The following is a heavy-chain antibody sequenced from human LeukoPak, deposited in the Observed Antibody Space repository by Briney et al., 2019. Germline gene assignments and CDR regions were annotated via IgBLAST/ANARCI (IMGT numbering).Heavy chain of an antibody. D-gene: IGHD6-13*01. CDR1: GFTFSSHW. V-gene: IGHV3-7*03. CDR2: INQGGNDR. J-gene: IGHJ4*02. CDR3: VRDNPRQQGFAY. Sequence: PGGSLRLSCAASGFTFSSHWMSWVRQAPGKGLEWVANINQGGNDRNYVDSVKGRFTISRDNAQNSLYLQMNSLGAEDTAVYYCVRDNPRQQGFAYWGQGTLVTVSS.